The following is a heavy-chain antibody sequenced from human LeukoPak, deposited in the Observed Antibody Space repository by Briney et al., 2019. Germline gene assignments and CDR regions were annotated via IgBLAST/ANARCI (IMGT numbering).Heavy chain of an antibody. D-gene: IGHD3-9*01. CDR3: ARGNTILEAFDI. CDR1: GGSISFYY. J-gene: IGHJ3*02. Sequence: SETLSLTCTVSGGSISFYYWSWIRQPPGKGLEWIGYIYYSGSANYNPSLESRVAISVDTSKNQFSLKLTSVTAADTAVYYCARGNTILEAFDIWGQGTMVTVSS. CDR2: IYYSGSA. V-gene: IGHV4-59*01.